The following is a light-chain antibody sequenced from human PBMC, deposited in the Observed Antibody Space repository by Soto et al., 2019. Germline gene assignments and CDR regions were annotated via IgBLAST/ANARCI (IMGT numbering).Light chain of an antibody. CDR1: QIVRSNY. V-gene: IGKV3-20*01. CDR3: QQYASAPLT. CDR2: GAS. Sequence: EIVLTQSPGTLSLSSGERATLSCRASQIVRSNYLAWYQQKPGQAPRLLIYGASSSATGIPDRFGGSGSGTDFTLTISRLEHEDFAVYYCQQYASAPLTFGGGTKVEIK. J-gene: IGKJ4*01.